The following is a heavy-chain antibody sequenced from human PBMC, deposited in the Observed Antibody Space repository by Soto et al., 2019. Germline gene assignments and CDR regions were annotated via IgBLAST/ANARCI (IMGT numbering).Heavy chain of an antibody. CDR2: FFSDAER. CDR3: ARMDGDYIYYASDV. J-gene: IGHJ6*02. CDR1: GFSLSNPRMG. V-gene: IGHV2-26*01. D-gene: IGHD4-17*01. Sequence: QVTLKESGPVLVKPTETLTLTCTVSGFSLSNPRMGVSWIRQPPGKPLEWLAHFFSDAERSYSASMQSRLTMSTDTSGSQVVLTMTNLDPVDTATYFCARMDGDYIYYASDVWGQGTTVTVSS.